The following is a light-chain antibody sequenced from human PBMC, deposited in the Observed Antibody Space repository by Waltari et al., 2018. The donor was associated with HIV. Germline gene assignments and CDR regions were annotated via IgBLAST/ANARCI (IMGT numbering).Light chain of an antibody. V-gene: IGLV3-1*01. CDR2: QDK. J-gene: IGLJ2*01. CDR3: HAWDTNDYVV. Sequence: SYELTQPPSVSVSPRQTATITCSGDPLGLKYVSWYQLTPGQSPVLVIYQDKNRPSGIAGRFSGSNSGNTATLTFSGTQPTDEADYFCHAWDTNDYVVFGGGTKLTVL. CDR1: PLGLKY.